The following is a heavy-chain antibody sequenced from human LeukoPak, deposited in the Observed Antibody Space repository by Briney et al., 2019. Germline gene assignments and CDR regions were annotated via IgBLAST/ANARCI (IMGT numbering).Heavy chain of an antibody. Sequence: GGSLRLSCAASGFTFSSYAMHWVRQAPGKGLEWVAVISYNGSNKYYADSVKGRFTISRDNSKNALYLQMNSLRAEDTAVYYCAKPVAGTGYFDYWGQGTLVTVSS. V-gene: IGHV3-30-3*02. CDR3: AKPVAGTGYFDY. J-gene: IGHJ4*02. CDR2: ISYNGSNK. D-gene: IGHD6-19*01. CDR1: GFTFSSYA.